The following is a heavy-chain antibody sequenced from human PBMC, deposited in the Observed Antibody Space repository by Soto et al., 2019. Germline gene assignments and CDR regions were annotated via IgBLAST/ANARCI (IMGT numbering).Heavy chain of an antibody. J-gene: IGHJ4*02. Sequence: EVQLVESGGGLVKPGGSLRLSCAASGFTFSSYSMNWVRQAPGKGLEWVSSISSGSSYIYYADSVKGRFTISRDNAKNSLYLQMNSLRAEDTAVYYCASCSGGSCDYWGQGTLVTVSS. CDR3: ASCSGGSCDY. V-gene: IGHV3-21*01. CDR1: GFTFSSYS. CDR2: ISSGSSYI. D-gene: IGHD2-15*01.